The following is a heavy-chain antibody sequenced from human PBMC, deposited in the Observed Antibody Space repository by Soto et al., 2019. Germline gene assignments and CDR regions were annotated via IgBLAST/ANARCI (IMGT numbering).Heavy chain of an antibody. D-gene: IGHD5-18*01. CDR3: ARVGRGYSYANYYYGMDV. Sequence: SETLSLTCTVSGGSISSGDYYWSWIRQPPGKGLEWIGYIYYSGSTYYNPSLKSRVTISVDTSKNQFSLKLSSVTAADTAVYYCARVGRGYSYANYYYGMDVWGQGTTVTVSS. CDR1: GGSISSGDYY. V-gene: IGHV4-30-4*01. J-gene: IGHJ6*02. CDR2: IYYSGST.